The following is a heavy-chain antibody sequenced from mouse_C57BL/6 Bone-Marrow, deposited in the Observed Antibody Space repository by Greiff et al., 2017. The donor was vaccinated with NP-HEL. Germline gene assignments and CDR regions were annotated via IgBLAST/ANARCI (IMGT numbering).Heavy chain of an antibody. CDR1: GYSITSDY. CDR2: ISYSGST. V-gene: IGHV3-8*01. CDR3: ASGYSRGARDY. D-gene: IGHD1-1*01. Sequence: EVQLQESGPGLAKPSQTLSLTCSVTGYSITSDYWNWIRKFPGNKLEYMGYISYSGSTYYNPYLKSRISITRDTSKNQYYLKLKSGTTEDTATYYCASGYSRGARDYWGQGTSVTVSS. J-gene: IGHJ4*01.